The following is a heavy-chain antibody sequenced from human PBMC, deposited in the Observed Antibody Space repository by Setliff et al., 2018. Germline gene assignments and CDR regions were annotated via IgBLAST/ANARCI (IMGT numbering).Heavy chain of an antibody. V-gene: IGHV4-38-2*02. CDR2: MYHSGST. CDR1: YYSISSGYY. CDR3: ARDNTILGATDY. D-gene: IGHD1-26*01. J-gene: IGHJ4*02. Sequence: SETLSLTCAVSYYSISSGYYWGWIRQPPGKGLEWIGSMYHSGSTYYSPSLESGVTISVDMSKNHLSLKPSSVTAADTAVYFCARDNTILGATDYWGQGTLVTVSS.